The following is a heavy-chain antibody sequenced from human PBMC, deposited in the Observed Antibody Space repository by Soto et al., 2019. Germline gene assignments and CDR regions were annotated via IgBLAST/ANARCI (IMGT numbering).Heavy chain of an antibody. D-gene: IGHD3-22*01. Sequence: QVQLQESGPGLVKPSETLSLTCTVSGGSISSYYWSWIRQPPGKGLEWIGYIYYSGSTNYNPPLKSRVTISVDTSKNQSSLKLSSVTAADTAVYYCARVVDSSGYYLFDYWGQGTLVTVSS. J-gene: IGHJ4*02. V-gene: IGHV4-59*01. CDR2: IYYSGST. CDR3: ARVVDSSGYYLFDY. CDR1: GGSISSYY.